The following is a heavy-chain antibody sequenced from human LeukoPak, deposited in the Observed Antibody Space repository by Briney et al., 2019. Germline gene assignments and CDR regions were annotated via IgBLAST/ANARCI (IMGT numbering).Heavy chain of an antibody. J-gene: IGHJ4*02. CDR3: ASPYCNSTSCSTLHDF. Sequence: GGSLRLSCAASGFTFNSYWMNWVRQAPGKGLEWVANIKQDGAEKYYVDSVKGRFTISRDNAKSSLYLQMNSLRAEDTAVYYCASPYCNSTSCSTLHDFWGQGTLVTVSS. CDR1: GFTFNSYW. D-gene: IGHD2-2*01. V-gene: IGHV3-7*01. CDR2: IKQDGAEK.